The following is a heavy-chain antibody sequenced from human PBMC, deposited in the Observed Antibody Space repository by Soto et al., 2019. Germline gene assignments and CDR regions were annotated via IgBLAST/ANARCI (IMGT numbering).Heavy chain of an antibody. CDR1: GFTFSSYA. J-gene: IGHJ4*02. CDR3: AKYGYYDSSGTRFDF. D-gene: IGHD3-22*01. Sequence: GGSLRLSCAASGFTFSSYAMSWVRQAPGKGLEWVSAISGSGGSTYYADSVKGRFTISRDNSKNTLYLQMNSLRAEDTAVYYCAKYGYYDSSGTRFDFWGQGTLVTVSS. CDR2: ISGSGGST. V-gene: IGHV3-23*01.